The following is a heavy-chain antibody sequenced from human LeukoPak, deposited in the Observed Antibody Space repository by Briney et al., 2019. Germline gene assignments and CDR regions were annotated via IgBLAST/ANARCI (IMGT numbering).Heavy chain of an antibody. J-gene: IGHJ6*04. V-gene: IGHV3-48*03. CDR1: GFTFSSYE. Sequence: GGSLRLSCAASGFTFSSYEMNWVRQAPGTGLEWISYISSSGTNIYYADSVKGRFTISRDNAKNSLYLEMNSLRAVDTALYYCARGIYCSGGSCYAGYYYGVDVWGKGTTVTVSS. D-gene: IGHD2-15*01. CDR3: ARGIYCSGGSCYAGYYYGVDV. CDR2: ISSSGTNI.